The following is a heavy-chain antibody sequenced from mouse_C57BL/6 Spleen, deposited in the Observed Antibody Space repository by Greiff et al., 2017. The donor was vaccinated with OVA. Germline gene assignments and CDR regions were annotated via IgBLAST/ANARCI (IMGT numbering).Heavy chain of an antibody. D-gene: IGHD1-1*01. CDR1: GFSFNTYA. CDR3: VTIYGYYYAMDY. Sequence: EVQLVESGGGLVQPKGSLKLSCAASGFSFNTYAMNWVRQAPGKGLEWVARIRSKSNNYATYYADSVKDRFTISRDDSESMLYLQMNNLKTEDTAMYYCVTIYGYYYAMDYWGQGTSVTVSS. CDR2: IRSKSNNYAT. J-gene: IGHJ4*01. V-gene: IGHV10-1*01.